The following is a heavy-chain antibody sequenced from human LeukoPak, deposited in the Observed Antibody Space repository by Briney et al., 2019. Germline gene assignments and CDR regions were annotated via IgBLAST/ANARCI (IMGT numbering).Heavy chain of an antibody. CDR3: ARGRRSGYYLVGYYFDY. Sequence: PSETLSLTCAVYGGSFSGYYWSWIRQPPGKGLEWIGEINHSGSTNYNPSLKSRVTISVDTSKNQFSLKLSSVTAADTAVYYCARGRRSGYYLVGYYFDYWGQGTLVTVSS. D-gene: IGHD3-22*01. J-gene: IGHJ4*02. V-gene: IGHV4-34*01. CDR1: GGSFSGYY. CDR2: INHSGST.